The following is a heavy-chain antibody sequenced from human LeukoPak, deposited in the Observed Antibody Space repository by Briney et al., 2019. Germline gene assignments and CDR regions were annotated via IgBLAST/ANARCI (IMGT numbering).Heavy chain of an antibody. CDR3: AKEDIVSTMGNFDY. CDR2: LTGSGATT. Sequence: GSLRLPCAASGFTFSSYAMSWVRQAPGKGLERVSALTGSGATTNYADSVKGRFTISRDNSKNTLFLQMNSLRAEDTAVYYCAKEDIVSTMGNFDYWGQGTLVTVSS. J-gene: IGHJ4*02. D-gene: IGHD5/OR15-5a*01. CDR1: GFTFSSYA. V-gene: IGHV3-23*01.